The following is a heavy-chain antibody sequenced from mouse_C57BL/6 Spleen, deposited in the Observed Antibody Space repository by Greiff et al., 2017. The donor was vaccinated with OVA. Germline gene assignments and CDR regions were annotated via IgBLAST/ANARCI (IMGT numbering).Heavy chain of an antibody. V-gene: IGHV5-4*01. CDR3: ASEGRDYSNYDVSYFDY. D-gene: IGHD2-5*01. Sequence: EVQLVESGGGLVKPGGSLKLSCAASGFTFSSYAMSWVRQTPEKRLEWVATISDGGSYTYYPDNVKGRFTISRDNAKNNLYLQMSNLTSEDTAMYYCASEGRDYSNYDVSYFDYWGQGTTLTVSS. J-gene: IGHJ2*01. CDR2: ISDGGSYT. CDR1: GFTFSSYA.